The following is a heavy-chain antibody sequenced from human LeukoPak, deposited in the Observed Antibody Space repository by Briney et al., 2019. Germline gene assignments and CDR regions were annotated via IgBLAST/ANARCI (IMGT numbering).Heavy chain of an antibody. D-gene: IGHD3-10*01. V-gene: IGHV3-23*01. CDR2: ISGDGDST. J-gene: IGHJ4*02. CDR3: ARVPGSYYVDFDY. CDR1: GFTLTTYA. Sequence: PGGSLRLSCAASGFTLTTYAMTWVRQAPGKGLEWVSAISGDGDSTYYADSVRGRFTVSKDNSENTLYLQMNSLRAEDTAVYYCARVPGSYYVDFDYWGQGTLVTVSS.